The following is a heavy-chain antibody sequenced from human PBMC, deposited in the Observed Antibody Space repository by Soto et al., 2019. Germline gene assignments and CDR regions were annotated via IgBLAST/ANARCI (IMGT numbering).Heavy chain of an antibody. V-gene: IGHV1-69*06. CDR3: AYSSSSEERWFDP. CDR1: GGTFSSYA. CDR2: IIPIFGTA. D-gene: IGHD6-6*01. J-gene: IGHJ5*02. Sequence: SVKVSCKASGGTFSSYAISWVRQAPGQGLEWMGGIIPIFGTANYAQKIQGRVTITADKSTSTAYMELSSLRAEDTAVYYCAYSSSSEERWFDPWGQGTLVTVSS.